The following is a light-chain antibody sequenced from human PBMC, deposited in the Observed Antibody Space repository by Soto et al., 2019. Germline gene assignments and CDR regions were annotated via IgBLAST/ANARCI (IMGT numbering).Light chain of an antibody. J-gene: IGKJ4*01. CDR3: QQYNNCPLT. Sequence: ETLMTQSPATLSASPGESATLSCRASQSVSSDLAWYQQIPGQAPRLLIYSASTGATGGPARFRGSGSGTEFTRTSSSLQSEDFAIYYCQQYNNCPLTFGGGTKVEIK. CDR2: SAS. V-gene: IGKV3-15*01. CDR1: QSVSSD.